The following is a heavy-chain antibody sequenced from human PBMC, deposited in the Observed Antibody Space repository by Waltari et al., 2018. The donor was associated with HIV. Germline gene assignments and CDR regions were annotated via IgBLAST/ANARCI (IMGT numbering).Heavy chain of an antibody. V-gene: IGHV3-23*01. CDR3: AKESFAATGPLEW. D-gene: IGHD2-8*02. CDR1: GFALDTTG. CDR2: SQDNGHPK. J-gene: IGHJ4*02. Sequence: EVHLTESGGGLVQPGGSLRVSCLISGFALDTTGMTWVRQIPGRGLEVVSPSQDNGHPKQDADFVKGRFSNSRDISKNTVFLQMDSLKSDDTATYFCAKESFAATGPLEWWGQGVLVTVAS.